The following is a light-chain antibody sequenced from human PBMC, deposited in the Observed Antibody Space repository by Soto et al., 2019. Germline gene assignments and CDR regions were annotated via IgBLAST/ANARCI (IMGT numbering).Light chain of an antibody. J-gene: IGLJ1*01. CDR3: AAWDDSLYGHV. V-gene: IGLV1-44*01. CDR2: TTN. Sequence: QSALTQPHSASGTPGQRVTISCSGSSSNIGTSSVHWFQQLPGTAPKLLISTTNQRPSGVPERFSGSKSGTSASLAISGLQSEDEADYYCAAWDDSLYGHVFGTVTKVTVL. CDR1: SSNIGTSS.